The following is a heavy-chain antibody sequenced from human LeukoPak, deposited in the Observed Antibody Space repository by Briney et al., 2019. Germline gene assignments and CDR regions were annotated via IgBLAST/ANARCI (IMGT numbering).Heavy chain of an antibody. CDR2: ISGSGGST. J-gene: IGHJ4*02. D-gene: IGHD6-13*01. Sequence: GGSLRLSCAASGFTFSSYAMSWVRQAPGKGLEWVSAISGSGGSTYYAGSVKGRFTISRDNSKNTLYLQMNSLRAEDTAVYYCATEPGIAAAGTIDYWGQGTLVTVSS. CDR1: GFTFSSYA. CDR3: ATEPGIAAAGTIDY. V-gene: IGHV3-23*01.